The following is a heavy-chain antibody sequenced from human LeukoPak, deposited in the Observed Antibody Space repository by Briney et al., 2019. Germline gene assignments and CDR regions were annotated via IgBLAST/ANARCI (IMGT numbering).Heavy chain of an antibody. Sequence: GGSLRLSCAASGFSLSIYAMHWVRQAPGKGLVWVSRIKGDGSSTTYADSVKGRFTISRDNAKNTLYLQMNSLRAEDTAVYYCARDLSYSLEYWGQGTLVTVSS. D-gene: IGHD3-10*01. CDR3: ARDLSYSLEY. V-gene: IGHV3-74*01. CDR2: IKGDGSST. CDR1: GFSLSIYA. J-gene: IGHJ4*02.